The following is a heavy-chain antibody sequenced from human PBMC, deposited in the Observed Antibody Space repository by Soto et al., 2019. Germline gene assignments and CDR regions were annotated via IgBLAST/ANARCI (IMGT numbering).Heavy chain of an antibody. D-gene: IGHD6-13*01. Sequence: QVQLVQSGAEVKKPGASVKVSCKASGYTFTGYYMHWVRQAPGQGLEWMGWINPNSGGTNYAQRFQGWVTMTRDTSISTAYMELSRLRSDDTAVYYSARDGGYSSSWSIGYYYGMDVWGQGTTVTVSS. J-gene: IGHJ6*02. CDR1: GYTFTGYY. V-gene: IGHV1-2*04. CDR3: ARDGGYSSSWSIGYYYGMDV. CDR2: INPNSGGT.